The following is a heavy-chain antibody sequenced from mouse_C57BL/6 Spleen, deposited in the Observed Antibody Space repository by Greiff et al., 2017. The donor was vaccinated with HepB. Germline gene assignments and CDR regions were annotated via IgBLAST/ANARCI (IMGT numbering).Heavy chain of an antibody. CDR2: IDPSDSET. D-gene: IGHD1-1*01. Sequence: QVQLQQPGAELVRPGSSVKLSCKASGYTFTSYWMHWVKQRPIQGLEWIGNIDPSDSETHYNQKFKDKATLTVDKSSSTAYMQLSSLPSEDSAVYYCAREVATGPSFAYWGQGTLVTVSA. CDR1: GYTFTSYW. J-gene: IGHJ3*01. V-gene: IGHV1-52*01. CDR3: AREVATGPSFAY.